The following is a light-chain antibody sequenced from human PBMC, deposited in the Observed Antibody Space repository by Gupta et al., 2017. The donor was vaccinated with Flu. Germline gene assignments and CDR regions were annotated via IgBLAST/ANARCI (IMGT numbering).Light chain of an antibody. CDR3: QQRCSWPRT. J-gene: IGKJ1*01. CDR2: DAS. CDR1: QSVSSY. V-gene: IGKV3-11*01. Sequence: EIVLTQSPATLSLSPGERDTLSCRASQSVSSYLAWYQQKPGQAPRLLIYDASKRATGIPARFSGSGSGTDFTLTISSLEPEDFAVYYCQQRCSWPRTFGQGTKVEIK.